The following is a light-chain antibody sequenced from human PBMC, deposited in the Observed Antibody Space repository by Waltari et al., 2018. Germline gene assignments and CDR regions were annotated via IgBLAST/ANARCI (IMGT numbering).Light chain of an antibody. V-gene: IGKV3-20*01. Sequence: EIVLTQSPGPLSLSAVDRATLSCRASQSVGRTLAWYQQKPGQAPSLVIYGASIRATGIPDRFSGSGSGTDFSLTISRLEPEDFAVYYCQHYVALPVTFGQGTKVEIK. CDR3: QHYVALPVT. CDR2: GAS. J-gene: IGKJ1*01. CDR1: QSVGRT.